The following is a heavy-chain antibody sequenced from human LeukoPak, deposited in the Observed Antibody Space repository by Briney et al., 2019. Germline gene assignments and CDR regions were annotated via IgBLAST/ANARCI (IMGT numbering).Heavy chain of an antibody. D-gene: IGHD2-21*01. CDR3: ARQSSRVNNWFDP. J-gene: IGHJ5*02. Sequence: SETLSLTCTVSGGSISSYYWSWIRQPPGKGLEWIGYIYTSGSTNYNPSLKSRVTISVDTSKNQFSLKLSSVTAADTAVYYCARQSSRVNNWFDPWGQGTLVTVSS. CDR2: IYTSGST. V-gene: IGHV4-4*09. CDR1: GGSISSYY.